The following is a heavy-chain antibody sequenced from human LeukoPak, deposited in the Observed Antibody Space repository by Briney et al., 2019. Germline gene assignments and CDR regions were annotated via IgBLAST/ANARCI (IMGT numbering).Heavy chain of an antibody. Sequence: GGSLRLSCAASGFTFSNSVMHWVRQAPGKGLEWVAVIWYDGSNKYYADSVKGRFTISRDNSKNTLYLQMNSLRAEDTAVYYCASHCSSTSCQVWWGQGTLVTVSS. CDR1: GFTFSNSV. D-gene: IGHD2-2*01. CDR3: ASHCSSTSCQVW. V-gene: IGHV3-33*01. J-gene: IGHJ4*02. CDR2: IWYDGSNK.